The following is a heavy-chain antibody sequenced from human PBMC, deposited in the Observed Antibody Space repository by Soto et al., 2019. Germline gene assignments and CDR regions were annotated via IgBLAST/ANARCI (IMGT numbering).Heavy chain of an antibody. J-gene: IGHJ6*03. CDR2: IYYSGST. CDR1: GGSISSYY. Sequence: SETLSLTCTVSGGSISSYYWSWIRQPPGKGLEWIGYIYYSGSTNYNPSLKSRVTISVDTSKNQFSLKLSSVTAADTAVYYCARSGGYEDYYYYMEVWGKGTTVTVSS. V-gene: IGHV4-59*01. D-gene: IGHD5-12*01. CDR3: ARSGGYEDYYYYMEV.